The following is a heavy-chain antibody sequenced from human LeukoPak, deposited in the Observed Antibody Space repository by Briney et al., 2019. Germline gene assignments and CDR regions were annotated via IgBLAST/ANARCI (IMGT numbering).Heavy chain of an antibody. J-gene: IGHJ4*02. CDR3: ARGRPKSDIVATITQGTYFDY. D-gene: IGHD5-12*01. Sequence: PSETLSLTCAVYGGSFSGYYWSWIRQPPGKGLEWIGEINHSGSTNYNLSLKSRVTISVDTSKNQFSLKLSSVTAADTAVYYCARGRPKSDIVATITQGTYFDYWGQGTLVTVSS. V-gene: IGHV4-34*01. CDR1: GGSFSGYY. CDR2: INHSGST.